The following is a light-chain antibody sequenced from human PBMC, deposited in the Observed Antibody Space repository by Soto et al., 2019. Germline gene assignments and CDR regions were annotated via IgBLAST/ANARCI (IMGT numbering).Light chain of an antibody. Sequence: ELVMTQSPATLSVSPGERATLSCRASQSVSSNLAWYQQKPGQAPRLLIYGASTRATGIPARFSGSGSGTGFTLTISSLQSEDFAVYYWQQYNNWPRTFGQGTKVEIK. CDR1: QSVSSN. J-gene: IGKJ1*01. CDR2: GAS. CDR3: QQYNNWPRT. V-gene: IGKV3-15*01.